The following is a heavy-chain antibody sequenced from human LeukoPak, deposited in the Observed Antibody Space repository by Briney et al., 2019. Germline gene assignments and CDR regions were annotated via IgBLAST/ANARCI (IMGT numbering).Heavy chain of an antibody. J-gene: IGHJ5*02. CDR1: GGTFSSYA. V-gene: IGHV1-69*13. Sequence: SVKVSCKASGGTFSSYAISWVRQAPGQGLEWMGGIIPIFGTANYAHKFQGRVTITADESTSTAYMQLSSLRSEDTAVYYCAREHCYGSVSYYSEPPGVGFDPWG. CDR3: AREHCYGSVSYYSEPPGVGFDP. D-gene: IGHD3-10*01. CDR2: IIPIFGTA.